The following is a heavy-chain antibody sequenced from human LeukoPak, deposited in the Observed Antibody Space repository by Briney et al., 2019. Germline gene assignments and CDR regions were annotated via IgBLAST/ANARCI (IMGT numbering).Heavy chain of an antibody. V-gene: IGHV4-59*01. D-gene: IGHD3-3*01. CDR3: ARGEYYDFWSGYYPPPYV. CDR2: IYYSGST. CDR1: GGSISSYY. Sequence: SETLSLTCTVSGGSISSYYWSWIRQPPGKGLEWIGYIYYSGSTNYNPSLKSRVTISVDTSKNQFSLKLSSVTAADTAVYYCARGEYYDFWSGYYPPPYVWGQGTTVTVSS. J-gene: IGHJ6*02.